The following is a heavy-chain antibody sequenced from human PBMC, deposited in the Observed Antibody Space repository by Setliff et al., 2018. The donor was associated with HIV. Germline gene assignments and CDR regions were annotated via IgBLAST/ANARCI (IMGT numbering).Heavy chain of an antibody. CDR1: GGSMSSYY. J-gene: IGHJ6*03. CDR2: VYTSEIS. D-gene: IGHD3-10*01. Sequence: SETLSLTCTLSGGSMSSYYWTWIRQPPGKGLEWIGYVYTSEISNYNSSLRSRVVISLDTSKNQFSLKLGSVTAADTAVYYCARAISTPSYYYHMDVWGTGTPVTAP. CDR3: ARAISTPSYYYHMDV. V-gene: IGHV4-4*08.